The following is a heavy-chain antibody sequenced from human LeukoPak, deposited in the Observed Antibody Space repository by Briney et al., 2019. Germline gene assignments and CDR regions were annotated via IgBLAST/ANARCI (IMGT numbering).Heavy chain of an antibody. D-gene: IGHD1-26*01. CDR2: IKSKISGGTT. CDR3: TRGRRATHDY. Sequence: PGGSLRLSCAASGFTFSNAWMNWVRQAPGKGLEWVGRIKSKISGGTTEYAASVKGRFTISRDDSKSIAYLQMNSLKTEDTAVYYCTRGRRATHDYWGQGTLVTVSS. CDR1: GFTFSNAW. J-gene: IGHJ4*02. V-gene: IGHV3-15*07.